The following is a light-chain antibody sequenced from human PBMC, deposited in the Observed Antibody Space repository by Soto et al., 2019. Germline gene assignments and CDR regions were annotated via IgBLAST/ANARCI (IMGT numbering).Light chain of an antibody. J-gene: IGLJ1*01. CDR2: GNT. CDR3: QSYDNTLSGPIYV. Sequence: QSVLTPPPLVSAALGHRVTVSGTGITSNIGAGYDVHWYQLLPGRAPKLLIYGNTNRPSGVPDRFSGSKSATSASLAITGLQAEDEAIYYCQSYDNTLSGPIYVFGTGTKLTVL. CDR1: TSNIGAGYD. V-gene: IGLV1-40*01.